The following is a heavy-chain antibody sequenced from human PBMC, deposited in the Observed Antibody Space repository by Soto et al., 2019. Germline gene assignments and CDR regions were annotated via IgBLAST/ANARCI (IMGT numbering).Heavy chain of an antibody. J-gene: IGHJ4*02. CDR1: GGSISSYY. D-gene: IGHD2-15*01. Sequence: QVQLQESGPGLVKPSETLSLTCTVSGGSISSYYWSWIRQPPGKGLEWIGYIYYSGSTNYNPSLKSRVPPSVDTSKNQFSLKLSSVTAADTAVYYFARRWGRSFDYWGQGTLVTVSS. CDR2: IYYSGST. V-gene: IGHV4-59*08. CDR3: ARRWGRSFDY.